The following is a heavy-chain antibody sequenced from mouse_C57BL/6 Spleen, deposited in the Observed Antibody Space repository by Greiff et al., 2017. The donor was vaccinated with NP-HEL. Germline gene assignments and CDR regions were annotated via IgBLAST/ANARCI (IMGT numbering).Heavy chain of an antibody. J-gene: IGHJ1*03. D-gene: IGHD1-1*01. Sequence: QVQLQQPGAELVRPGSSVKLSCKASGYTFTSYWMDWVKQRPGQGLEWIGNIYPSDSETHYNQKFKDKATLTVDKSSSTAYMQLSSLTSEDSAVYYCARDYYGSSSWYFDVWGTGTTVTVSS. CDR3: ARDYYGSSSWYFDV. CDR2: IYPSDSET. V-gene: IGHV1-61*01. CDR1: GYTFTSYW.